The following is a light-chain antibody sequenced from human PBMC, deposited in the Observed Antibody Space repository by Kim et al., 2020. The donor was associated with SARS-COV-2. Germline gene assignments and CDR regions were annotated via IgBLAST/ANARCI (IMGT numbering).Light chain of an antibody. CDR3: MKALQTPYT. V-gene: IGKV2-28*01. Sequence: DIVVTQSPLSLPVTPGEPASVSCRSNQSLLHSNGYTYLDWYLQKPGQSPQLLIYLGSSRASGVPDRFSGGGSGTDFTLKISRVEADDVGIYYCMKALQTPYTFGQGTKLEI. CDR2: LGS. J-gene: IGKJ2*01. CDR1: QSLLHSNGYTY.